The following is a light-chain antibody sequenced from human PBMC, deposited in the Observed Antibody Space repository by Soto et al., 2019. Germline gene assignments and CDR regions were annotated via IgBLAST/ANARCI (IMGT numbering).Light chain of an antibody. J-gene: IGKJ1*01. Sequence: IHMTHSPSTLSASGGDRVAMTGRASQSISSWLAWYQQKPGKAPKLLIYDASSLESGVPSRFSGSGSGTEFTLTISSLQPDDFATYYCQQYNSYSWTFGQGTKVDIK. CDR2: DAS. CDR1: QSISSW. V-gene: IGKV1-5*01. CDR3: QQYNSYSWT.